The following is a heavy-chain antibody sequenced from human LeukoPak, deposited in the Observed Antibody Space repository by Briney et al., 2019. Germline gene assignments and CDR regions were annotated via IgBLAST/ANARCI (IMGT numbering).Heavy chain of an antibody. Sequence: GSLRLSCAASGFIVSNNYMSWVRQTPRKRLEWVSLIYSGGTTYYADSVRGRFTISRDYSKNTIFLQIDSLTVEDTAIYYCARAKEDSPLWVGEPPYFDNWGQGTLVTVSS. J-gene: IGHJ4*02. D-gene: IGHD3-10*01. CDR3: ARAKEDSPLWVGEPPYFDN. CDR2: IYSGGTT. CDR1: GFIVSNNY. V-gene: IGHV3-53*01.